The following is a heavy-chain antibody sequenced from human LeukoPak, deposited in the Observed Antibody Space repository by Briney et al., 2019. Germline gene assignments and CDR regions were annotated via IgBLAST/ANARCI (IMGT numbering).Heavy chain of an antibody. CDR3: AKGPYGSLALDDYYYYGMDV. V-gene: IGHV3-23*01. CDR1: GLTFSSYA. CDR2: ISGSGGGT. Sequence: GGSLRLSCAASGLTFSSYAMSWVRQAPGKGLEWVSAISGSGGGTYYADSVKGRFTISRDNSKNTLYLQMNSLRVEDTAIYYCAKGPYGSLALDDYYYYGMDVWGQGTTVTVSS. J-gene: IGHJ6*02. D-gene: IGHD3-16*01.